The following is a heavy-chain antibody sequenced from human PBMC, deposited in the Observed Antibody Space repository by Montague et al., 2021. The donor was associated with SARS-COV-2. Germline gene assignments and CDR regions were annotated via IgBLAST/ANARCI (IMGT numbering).Heavy chain of an antibody. V-gene: IGHV6-1*01. J-gene: IGHJ4*02. CDR3: IRYSGWFYFDF. D-gene: IGHD6-19*01. Sequence: CAISGDSVSSNSVAWSWIRQSPLRGLELLGRTYYRSKWYSDYAPSVRGRLTVNPDASKNEFSLELNYVTPEGTAVYYCIRYSGWFYFDFWGQGTLVTVSS. CDR1: GDSVSSNSVA. CDR2: TYYRSKWYS.